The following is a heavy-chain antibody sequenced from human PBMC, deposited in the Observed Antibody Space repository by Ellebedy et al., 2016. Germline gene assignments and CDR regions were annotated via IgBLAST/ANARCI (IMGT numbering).Heavy chain of an antibody. V-gene: IGHV1-18*01. CDR3: ARESLGIDSSGWYEEYFQH. D-gene: IGHD6-19*01. CDR1: GYTFTSYG. CDR2: ISAYNGNT. J-gene: IGHJ1*01. Sequence: ASVKVSCKASGYTFTSYGISWVRQAPGQGLEWMGWISAYNGNTNYAQKLQGRVTMTTDTSTSTAYMELRSLRSDDTAVYYCARESLGIDSSGWYEEYFQHWGQGTLVTVSS.